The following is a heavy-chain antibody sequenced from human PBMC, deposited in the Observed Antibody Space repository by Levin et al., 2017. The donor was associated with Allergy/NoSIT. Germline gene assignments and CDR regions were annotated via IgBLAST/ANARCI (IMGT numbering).Heavy chain of an antibody. D-gene: IGHD6-13*01. CDR1: GFTFSNYA. CDR3: AKLPSDRWYFWYFGL. V-gene: IGHV3-23*01. CDR2: IGTSGA. Sequence: PGGSLRLSCVASGFTFSNYAMTWVRQAPGKGLEWLSAIGTSGAYYADSVKGRFTISRDDSSNTLFLQMNSLRADDTAEYYCAKLPSDRWYFWYFGLWGRGTLVTVSS. J-gene: IGHJ2*01.